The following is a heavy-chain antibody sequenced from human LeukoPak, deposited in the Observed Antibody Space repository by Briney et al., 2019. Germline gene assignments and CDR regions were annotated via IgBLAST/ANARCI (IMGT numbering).Heavy chain of an antibody. J-gene: IGHJ4*02. CDR1: GGTFSSYA. V-gene: IGHV1-69*04. CDR2: IIPILGIA. Sequence: SVKVSCKASGGTFSSYAISWVRQALGQGLEWMGRIIPILGIANYAQKFQGRVTITADKSTSTAYMELSSLRSEDTAVYYCASPPEGYDSSGYYYEYYFDYWGQGTLVTVSS. D-gene: IGHD3-22*01. CDR3: ASPPEGYDSSGYYYEYYFDY.